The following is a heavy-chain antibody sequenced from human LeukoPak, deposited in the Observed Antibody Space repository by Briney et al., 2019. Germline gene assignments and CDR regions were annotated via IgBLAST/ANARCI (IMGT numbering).Heavy chain of an antibody. Sequence: GSSVKLSCKASGGTFSIYAISWVRQAPGQGLEWMGGIIPIFGTANYAQKFQGRVTITADESTSTAYMELSSLRSEDTAVYYCASGVRGVIIPTSFDYWGQGTLVTVSS. CDR3: ASGVRGVIIPTSFDY. V-gene: IGHV1-69*01. CDR1: GGTFSIYA. CDR2: IIPIFGTA. J-gene: IGHJ4*02. D-gene: IGHD3-10*01.